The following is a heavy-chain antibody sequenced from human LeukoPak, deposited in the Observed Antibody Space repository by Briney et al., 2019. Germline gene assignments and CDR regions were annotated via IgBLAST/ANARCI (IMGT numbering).Heavy chain of an antibody. CDR2: ISSSSSYI. D-gene: IGHD3-22*01. V-gene: IGHV3-21*01. CDR3: AELGITMIEGV. Sequence: GGSLRLSCAASGFTFSSNSMNWVRQAPGKGLEWVSSISSSSSYIYYADSLKGRFTISRDNAKNSLYLQMNSLRAEDTAVYYCAELGITMIEGVWGKGTTVTISS. J-gene: IGHJ6*04. CDR1: GFTFSSNS.